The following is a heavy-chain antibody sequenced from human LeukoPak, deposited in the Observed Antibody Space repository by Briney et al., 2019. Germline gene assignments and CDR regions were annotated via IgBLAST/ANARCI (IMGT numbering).Heavy chain of an antibody. CDR2: INHSGST. D-gene: IGHD1-1*01. V-gene: IGHV4-34*01. CDR1: GGSFSGYY. Sequence: SSETLSLTCAVYGGSFSGYYWSWIRQPPGKGLEWIGEINHSGSTNYNPSLKSRVTISVDTSKNQFSLKLSSVTAADTAVYYCASTTGTTSVNWFDPWGQGTLVTVSS. J-gene: IGHJ5*02. CDR3: ASTTGTTSVNWFDP.